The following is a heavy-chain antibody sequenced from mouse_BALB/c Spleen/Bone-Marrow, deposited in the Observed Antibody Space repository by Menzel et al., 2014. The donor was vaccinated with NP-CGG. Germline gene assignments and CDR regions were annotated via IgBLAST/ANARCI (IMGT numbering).Heavy chain of an antibody. D-gene: IGHD1-1*01. Sequence: LQQSGSELVRPGASVKLSCKASGYTFTSYWMHWVKQRHGQGLEWIGNIYPGSGGTNYDEKFKSKGTLTVDTSSSTAYMHLSSLTSEDSAVYYCTRNYGSSYPSWFAYWGQGTLVTVSA. V-gene: IGHV1S22*01. J-gene: IGHJ3*01. CDR2: IYPGSGGT. CDR3: TRNYGSSYPSWFAY. CDR1: GYTFTSYW.